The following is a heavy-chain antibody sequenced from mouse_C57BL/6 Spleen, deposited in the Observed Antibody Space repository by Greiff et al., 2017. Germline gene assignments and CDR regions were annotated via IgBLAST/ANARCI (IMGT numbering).Heavy chain of an antibody. CDR3: ARDPTTVVATYYAMDY. CDR2: INPSSGYT. V-gene: IGHV1-4*01. Sequence: QVQLQQSGAELARPGASVKMSCKASGYTFTSYTMHWVKQRPGQGLEWIGYINPSSGYTKYNQKFKDKATLTADKSSSTAYMKLSSLTSEDSAVYYCARDPTTVVATYYAMDYWGQGTSVTVSS. CDR1: GYTFTSYT. J-gene: IGHJ4*01. D-gene: IGHD1-1*01.